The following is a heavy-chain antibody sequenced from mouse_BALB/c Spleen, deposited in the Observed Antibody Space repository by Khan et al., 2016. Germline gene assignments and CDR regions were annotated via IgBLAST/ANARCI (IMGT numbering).Heavy chain of an antibody. J-gene: IGHJ3*01. D-gene: IGHD2-2*01. CDR1: GCDFSRYW. CDR2: INPDSSTI. Sequence: EVQLQESGGGLVQPGGSLKLSCAASGCDFSRYWMSWVRQAPGKGLEWIGEINPDSSTINYTPSLKDKFIISRDNAKNTLYLQMSKVRSEDTALYYCARRGGYFAYWGQGTLVTVSA. CDR3: ARRGGYFAY. V-gene: IGHV4-1*02.